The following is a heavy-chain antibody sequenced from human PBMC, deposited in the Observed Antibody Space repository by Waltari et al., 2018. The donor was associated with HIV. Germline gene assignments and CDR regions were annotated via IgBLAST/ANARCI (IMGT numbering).Heavy chain of an antibody. V-gene: IGHV1-24*01. D-gene: IGHD2-15*01. CDR3: VTLYKQSPLYSNF. CDR1: GYPLSDLS. J-gene: IGHJ1*01. Sequence: QVHLIQSAFDMKRPGASVTIACKVSGYPLSDLSMQWVRQGPGHRLEWMGGFVPKNGKPVYSQRFGGRVSLAEDTSEDTAYLELNRLTSDDTAVYYCVTLYKQSPLYSNFWGQGTLVTVSP. CDR2: FVPKNGKP.